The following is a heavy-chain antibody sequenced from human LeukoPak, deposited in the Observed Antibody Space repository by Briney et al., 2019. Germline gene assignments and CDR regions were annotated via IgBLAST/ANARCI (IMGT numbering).Heavy chain of an antibody. CDR2: IDTASDT. V-gene: IGHV3-13*01. CDR3: ARVLSATGIFDY. CDR1: GFTFNTYD. D-gene: IGHD6-13*01. J-gene: IGHJ4*02. Sequence: GGSLRLSCAASGFTFNTYDMHWVRQAPGKGLEWVFAIDTASDTYYLGSVKGRFTISRENAKNSLYLQMNSLRAGDTAVYYCARVLSATGIFDYWGQGTLVTVSS.